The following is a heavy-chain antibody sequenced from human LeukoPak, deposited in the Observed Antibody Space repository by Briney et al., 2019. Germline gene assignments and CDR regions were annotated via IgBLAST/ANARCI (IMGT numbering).Heavy chain of an antibody. J-gene: IGHJ6*03. CDR3: ARGSSSWSLRYYYYMDV. CDR1: GFSFSVYW. Sequence: PGGSLRLSCAASGFSFSVYWMHWVRQAPGKGPVWVSRIKTDGSITDYADFVKGRFTISRDNAKNTLYLQMNSLRAEDTAVYYCARGSSSWSLRYYYYMDVWGNGTTVTVSS. D-gene: IGHD6-13*01. V-gene: IGHV3-74*01. CDR2: IKTDGSIT.